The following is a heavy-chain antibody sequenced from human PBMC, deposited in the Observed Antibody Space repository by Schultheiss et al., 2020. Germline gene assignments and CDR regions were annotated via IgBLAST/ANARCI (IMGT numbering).Heavy chain of an antibody. CDR3: AREALLHDAFDI. CDR2: INHNGNT. V-gene: IGHV4-39*07. Sequence: SETLSLTCTVSGGSISSSSYYWGWIRQPPGKGLEYIGEINHNGNTNSNPSLKSRVTISVDTSKNQSSLKLSSVTAAETAVYYCAREALLHDAFDIWGQGTVVTVSS. J-gene: IGHJ3*02. CDR1: GGSISSSSYY.